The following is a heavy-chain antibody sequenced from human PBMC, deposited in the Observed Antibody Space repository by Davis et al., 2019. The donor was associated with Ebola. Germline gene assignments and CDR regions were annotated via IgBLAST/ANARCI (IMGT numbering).Heavy chain of an antibody. CDR2: ISSYNGNT. CDR3: ARLFDWLTFVAFDY. CDR1: GYTFRSYG. V-gene: IGHV1-18*04. J-gene: IGHJ4*02. D-gene: IGHD3-9*01. Sequence: SVPVSCQASGYTFRSYGISWVRQAPGQRLEWMGWISSYNGNTNYAQKLQGRVTMTTDTSTSTAYMELRSLRSDDTAVYYCARLFDWLTFVAFDYWGQGTLVTVSS.